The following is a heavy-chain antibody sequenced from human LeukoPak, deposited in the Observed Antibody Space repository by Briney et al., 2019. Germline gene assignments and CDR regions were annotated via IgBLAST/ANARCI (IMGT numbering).Heavy chain of an antibody. CDR3: ARDWGDYRDYVGNY. V-gene: IGHV3-30*04. J-gene: IGHJ4*02. CDR1: GFPANTYA. D-gene: IGHD4-17*01. CDR2: ISYDGRNK. Sequence: PGRSLRLSRAASGFPANTYAFHWVRQAPGKGLEWVAVISYDGRNKNYAESVKGRFTISRDNSNNTLYLQMDSLRVEDTAVYYCARDWGDYRDYVGNYWGQGTRVTVSS.